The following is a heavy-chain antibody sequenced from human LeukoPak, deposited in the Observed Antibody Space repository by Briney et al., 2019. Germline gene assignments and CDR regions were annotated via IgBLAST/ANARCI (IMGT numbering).Heavy chain of an antibody. CDR1: GGSFSGYY. CDR3: ARGRGGIAREYDSSTTRYFDL. Sequence: SETLSLTCAVYGGSFSGYYWSWIRQPPGKGLEWIGEINHSGSTNYNPSLKSRVTISVDTSKNQFSLKLSSVTAADTAVYYCARGRGGIAREYDSSTTRYFDLWGRGTLVTVSS. D-gene: IGHD3-22*01. CDR2: INHSGST. J-gene: IGHJ2*01. V-gene: IGHV4-34*01.